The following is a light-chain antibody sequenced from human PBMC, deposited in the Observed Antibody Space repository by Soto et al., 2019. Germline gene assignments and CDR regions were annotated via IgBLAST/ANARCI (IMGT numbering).Light chain of an antibody. Sequence: EIVMTQSPATLSVSPGERATLSCRASQSVSSNLAWYQQKPGQAPRLLIYGASTRATGIPARFSGSGSGTEFTLTISSLQSEDFAVYYCQQYARTFGQGTKVEIK. J-gene: IGKJ1*01. V-gene: IGKV3-15*01. CDR2: GAS. CDR3: QQYART. CDR1: QSVSSN.